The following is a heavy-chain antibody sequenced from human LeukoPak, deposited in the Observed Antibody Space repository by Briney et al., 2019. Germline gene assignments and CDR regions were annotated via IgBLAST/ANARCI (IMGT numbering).Heavy chain of an antibody. CDR2: IYSGGST. D-gene: IGHD5-18*01. J-gene: IGHJ6*02. CDR1: GFTVSSNY. CDR3: ARDAVDTANAV. Sequence: GGSLRLSCAASGFTVSSNYMSWVRQAPGKGLEWVSVIYSGGSTYYADSVKGRFTISRDNSKNTLYLQMNSLRAEDTAVYYCARDAVDTANAVWGQGTTVTVSS. V-gene: IGHV3-53*01.